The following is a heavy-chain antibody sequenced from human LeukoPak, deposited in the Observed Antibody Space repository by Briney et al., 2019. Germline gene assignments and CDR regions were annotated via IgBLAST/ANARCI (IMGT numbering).Heavy chain of an antibody. CDR1: GFTFSSYA. CDR3: ARVVRYYYMDV. V-gene: IGHV3-64*01. CDR2: ISLNGGST. Sequence: GGSLRLSCAASGFTFSSYAMHWVRQAPGKGLEYVSAISLNGGSTYYANSVKGRFTISRDNSKNTLYLQMGSLRAEDMAVYYCARVVRYYYMDVWGQGTMVTVSS. J-gene: IGHJ6*03.